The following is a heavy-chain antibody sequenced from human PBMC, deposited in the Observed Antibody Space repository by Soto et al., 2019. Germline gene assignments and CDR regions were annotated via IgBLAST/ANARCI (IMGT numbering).Heavy chain of an antibody. D-gene: IGHD3-3*01. CDR3: ASVTIFGVAANWFDP. CDR2: INHSGST. Sequence: SETLSLTCAVYGGSFSGYYWSWIRQPPGKGLEWIGEINHSGSTNYNPSLKSRVTISVDTSKNQFSLKLSSVTAADTAVYYCASVTIFGVAANWFDPWGQGTLGTV. V-gene: IGHV4-34*01. J-gene: IGHJ5*02. CDR1: GGSFSGYY.